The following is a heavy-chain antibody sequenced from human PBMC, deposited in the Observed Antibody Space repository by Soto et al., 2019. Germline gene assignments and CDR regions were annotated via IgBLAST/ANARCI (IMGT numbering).Heavy chain of an antibody. CDR2: FIPMFGAA. CDR1: GGTFSSYA. CDR3: ARDLGSSPTEYGMDV. Sequence: QVQLVQSGAEVKKPGSSVKVSCKASGGTFSSYAISWVRQAPGQGLEWMGNFIPMFGAANYPQKFQGRVTITADESTSTAYMELRSLRSEETAVYYCARDLGSSPTEYGMDVWGQGTTVTVSS. J-gene: IGHJ6*02. V-gene: IGHV1-69*15. D-gene: IGHD6-13*01.